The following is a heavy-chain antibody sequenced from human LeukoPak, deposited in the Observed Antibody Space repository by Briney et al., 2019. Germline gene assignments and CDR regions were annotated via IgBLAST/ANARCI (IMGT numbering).Heavy chain of an antibody. CDR2: ISYNSDTI. J-gene: IGHJ2*01. Sequence: GRSLRLSCAASGFTFDDYAMHWVRQAPGKGLEWVSGISYNSDTIAYADSVKGRFTISRDNAKNSLYLQMNSLRAEDTALYYCAKDYCGGDCYSGWYDLWGRGTLVTVSS. CDR1: GFTFDDYA. V-gene: IGHV3-9*01. CDR3: AKDYCGGDCYSGWYDL. D-gene: IGHD2-21*02.